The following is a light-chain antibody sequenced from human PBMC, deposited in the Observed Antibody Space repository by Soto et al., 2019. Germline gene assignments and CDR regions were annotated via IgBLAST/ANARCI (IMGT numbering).Light chain of an antibody. CDR2: GAS. Sequence: EIVLTQSPGTLSLSPGERATLSCRASEFIISNYLAWFQQKPGQAPRLLIYGASSRATGIPDRFSGSGSGTDFPLTISRLEPEDFAVYYCQQYGSSPLTFGPGTKLDIK. J-gene: IGKJ3*01. V-gene: IGKV3-20*01. CDR3: QQYGSSPLT. CDR1: EFIISNY.